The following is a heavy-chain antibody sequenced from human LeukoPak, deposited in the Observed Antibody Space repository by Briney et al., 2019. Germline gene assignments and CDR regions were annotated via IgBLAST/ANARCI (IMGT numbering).Heavy chain of an antibody. V-gene: IGHV1-2*02. J-gene: IGHJ4*02. CDR1: GYTFTGDY. CDR3: ARDSYDILTGFQ. Sequence: GASVKVSCMASGYTFTGDYMHWVRQAPGQGLEWMGWINPNSGGTKYAEKFQGRVTMTRDTSISTAYMELSRLRSDDTAVFYCARDSYDILTGFQWGQGTQVTVSS. D-gene: IGHD3-9*01. CDR2: INPNSGGT.